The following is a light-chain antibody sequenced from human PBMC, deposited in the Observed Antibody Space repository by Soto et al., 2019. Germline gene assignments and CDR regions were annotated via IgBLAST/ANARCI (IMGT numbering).Light chain of an antibody. V-gene: IGKV3D-15*03. CDR2: QTS. CDR3: HQRQSWPRT. J-gene: IGKJ1*01. Sequence: EILMTQSPATLSVSPGERATLSCRASQSVRSDLAWYQHRPGQAPRLLIYQTSIRAAGIPARFSASGTGTDFTLTISDVQPEDFAVYYCHQRQSWPRTFGQGTKVDIK. CDR1: QSVRSD.